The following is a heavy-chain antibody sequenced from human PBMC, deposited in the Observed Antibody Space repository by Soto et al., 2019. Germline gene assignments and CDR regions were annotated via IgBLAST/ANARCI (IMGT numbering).Heavy chain of an antibody. J-gene: IGHJ3*02. CDR1: GGTFSSYD. V-gene: IGHV1-69*01. CDR2: IIPIFGTA. Sequence: QVQLVTSGAEVKKPGSSVKVSCKASGGTFSSYDISWVRQAPGQGLEWMGGIIPIFGTANYAQNFQGRVTITADESTSTVYMELSILRSEDTAVYYCARPRNRYFYLVPDAVYILGQGTMVTVSS. D-gene: IGHD3-9*01. CDR3: ARPRNRYFYLVPDAVYI.